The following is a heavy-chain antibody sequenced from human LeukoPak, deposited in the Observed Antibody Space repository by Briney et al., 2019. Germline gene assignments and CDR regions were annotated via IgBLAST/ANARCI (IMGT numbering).Heavy chain of an antibody. CDR2: IYYSGST. CDR1: GGSISSYY. Sequence: SETLSLTCTVSGGSISSYYWSWIRQPPGKGLEWIGYIYYSGSTNYNPSLKSRVTISVDTSKNQFSLKLSSVTAADTAVYYCARDNRWPTVVTPDDAFDTWGQGTMVTVSS. CDR3: ARDNRWPTVVTPDDAFDT. J-gene: IGHJ3*02. D-gene: IGHD4-23*01. V-gene: IGHV4-59*01.